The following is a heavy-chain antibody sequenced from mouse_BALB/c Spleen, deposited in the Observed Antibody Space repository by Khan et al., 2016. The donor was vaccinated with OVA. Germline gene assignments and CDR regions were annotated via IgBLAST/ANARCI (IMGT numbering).Heavy chain of an antibody. D-gene: IGHD1-1*01. J-gene: IGHJ1*01. CDR3: AGGYGSKDWFFDV. CDR2: IDRENGNT. V-gene: IGHV14-1*02. Sequence: VQLKQSGAELVRPGALVKLSCKASGFNIKDYYMYWVKQRPEQGLEWIGWIDRENGNTIYDPKFQGRATITADTSSNQAYLQLSSLTSEDTAVYYCAGGYGSKDWFFDVWGAGTTVTVSS. CDR1: GFNIKDYY.